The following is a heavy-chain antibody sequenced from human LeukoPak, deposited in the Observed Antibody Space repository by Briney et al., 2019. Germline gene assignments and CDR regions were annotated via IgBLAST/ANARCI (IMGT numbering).Heavy chain of an antibody. Sequence: GRSLRLSCAASGFTFSSYAMHWVRQAPGKGLEWVAVISYDGSNKYYADSVKGRFTISRDNSKNTLYLQMNSLRAEDTAVYYCARALVVVTAKQDYWGQGTLVTVSS. CDR2: ISYDGSNK. D-gene: IGHD2-21*02. V-gene: IGHV3-30*04. J-gene: IGHJ4*02. CDR3: ARALVVVTAKQDY. CDR1: GFTFSSYA.